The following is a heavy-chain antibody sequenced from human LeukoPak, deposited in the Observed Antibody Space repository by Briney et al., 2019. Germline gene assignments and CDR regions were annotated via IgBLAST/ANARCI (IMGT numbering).Heavy chain of an antibody. V-gene: IGHV1-24*01. J-gene: IGHJ3*02. CDR3: ATEKAYCGGDCYPLDAFDT. CDR1: GYTLTELS. Sequence: ASVKVSCKVSGYTLTELSMHWVRQAPGKGLEWMGGFDPEDGETIYAQKFQGRVTMTEDTSTDTAYMELSSLRSEDTAVYYCATEKAYCGGDCYPLDAFDTWGQGTTVTVSS. D-gene: IGHD2-21*02. CDR2: FDPEDGET.